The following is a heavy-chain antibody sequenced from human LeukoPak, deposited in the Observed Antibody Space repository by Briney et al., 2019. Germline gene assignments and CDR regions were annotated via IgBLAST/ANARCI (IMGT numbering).Heavy chain of an antibody. CDR2: ISGNGRDT. J-gene: IGHJ4*03. Sequence: GGSLRLSCEGSGFTFSSFAMNWVRQAPGKGPEWVASISGNGRDTYYADSVKGRFTISRDSPDNTLYLQMNGLRTDDTVVYYCTKDQEIATIGGYFDSWGQGTLVTVSS. D-gene: IGHD5-24*01. V-gene: IGHV3-23*01. CDR3: TKDQEIATIGGYFDS. CDR1: GFTFSSFA.